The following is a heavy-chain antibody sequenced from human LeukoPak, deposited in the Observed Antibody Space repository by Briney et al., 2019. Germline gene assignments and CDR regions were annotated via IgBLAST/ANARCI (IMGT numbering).Heavy chain of an antibody. D-gene: IGHD6-19*01. Sequence: GGSLRLSCAASGFTFSSYAMSWVRQAPGKGLQWVSAITDGGGRTYYADSVKGRFTISRDNAKNSLYLQMNSLRAEDTAVYYCARHSSGDLLDYWGQGTLVTVSS. CDR1: GFTFSSYA. J-gene: IGHJ4*02. V-gene: IGHV3-23*01. CDR2: ITDGGGRT. CDR3: ARHSSGDLLDY.